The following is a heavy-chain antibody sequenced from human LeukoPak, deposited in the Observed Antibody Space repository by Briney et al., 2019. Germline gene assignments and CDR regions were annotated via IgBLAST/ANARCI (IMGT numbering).Heavy chain of an antibody. Sequence: PGGSLRLSCEASGFTFSSYAMSWVRQAPGKGLEWVSVIYSGGDTYYADSVKGRFTISRDNSKNTLYLQMNTLRAEDTAVYYCARASGYSGYDPFDYWGQGTLVTVSS. CDR1: GFTFSSYA. D-gene: IGHD5-12*01. CDR3: ARASGYSGYDPFDY. V-gene: IGHV3-53*01. CDR2: IYSGGDT. J-gene: IGHJ4*02.